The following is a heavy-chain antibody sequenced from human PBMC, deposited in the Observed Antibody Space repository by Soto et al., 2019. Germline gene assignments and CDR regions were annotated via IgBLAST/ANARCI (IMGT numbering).Heavy chain of an antibody. D-gene: IGHD3-9*01. J-gene: IGHJ3*02. Sequence: EVQLLESGGGLVQPGGSLRLSCAASGFTFSSYAMSWVRQAPGKGLEWVSAISGSGGSTYYADSVKGRFTISRDNSKNTLYLQMNSLRAEDTAVYYCAKASGLRYFDWFDAFDIWGQGTMVTVSS. V-gene: IGHV3-23*01. CDR3: AKASGLRYFDWFDAFDI. CDR2: ISGSGGST. CDR1: GFTFSSYA.